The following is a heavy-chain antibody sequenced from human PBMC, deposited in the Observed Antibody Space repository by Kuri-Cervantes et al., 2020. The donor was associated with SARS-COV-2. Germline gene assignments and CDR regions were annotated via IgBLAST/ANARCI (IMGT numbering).Heavy chain of an antibody. CDR3: GRHSSGWYGYSDY. CDR1: GFTFSSYW. Sequence: LSLTCAASGFTFSSYWMSWVHQAPGKGLEWVANIKQGGSEKYYVDSVKGRFTISRDNSKNTLYLQMNSLRAEDTAVYYCGRHSSGWYGYSDYWGQGTLVTVSS. CDR2: IKQGGSEK. V-gene: IGHV3-7*03. D-gene: IGHD6-19*01. J-gene: IGHJ4*02.